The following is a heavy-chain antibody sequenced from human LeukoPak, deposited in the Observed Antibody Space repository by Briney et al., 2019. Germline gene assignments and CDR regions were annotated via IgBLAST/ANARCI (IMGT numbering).Heavy chain of an antibody. V-gene: IGHV4-4*07. Sequence: TSETLSLTCTVSGGSINTYYWSWIRQPAGKGLEWIGRSYTSGSTNYNPSLKSRVTISVDTSKNQFSLKLSSVTAADTAVYYCARGLRNFDRDFDYWGQGTLVTVSS. D-gene: IGHD3-9*01. CDR1: GGSINTYY. CDR2: SYTSGST. CDR3: ARGLRNFDRDFDY. J-gene: IGHJ4*02.